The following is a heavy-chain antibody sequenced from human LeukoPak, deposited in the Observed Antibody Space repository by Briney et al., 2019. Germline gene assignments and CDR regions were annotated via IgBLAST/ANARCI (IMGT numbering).Heavy chain of an antibody. CDR3: ARQTRPHRAHWFDP. CDR2: ISGSGNST. Sequence: GGSLRLSCAASGLTFSGSAMSWVRQAPGKGLEWVSLISGSGNSTYYADSVKGRFTISRDNSKNTLYLQMNSLRAEDTAVYYCARQTRPHRAHWFDPWGQGTLVTVSS. J-gene: IGHJ5*02. CDR1: GLTFSGSA. D-gene: IGHD3-10*01. V-gene: IGHV3-23*01.